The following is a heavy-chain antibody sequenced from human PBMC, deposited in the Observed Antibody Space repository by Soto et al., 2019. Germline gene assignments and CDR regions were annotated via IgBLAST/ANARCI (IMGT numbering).Heavy chain of an antibody. D-gene: IGHD2-15*01. V-gene: IGHV5-10-1*01. CDR2: IDPGDSYT. CDR3: ARPGSGDGHNYDL. Sequence: GESLKISCKASGYSFSIYWINWVRQMPGKGLEWMGKIDPGDSYTNYSPSFQGHVSISADKSISTAYLQWSSLKASDTAMYYCARPGSGDGHNYDLWGQGTVVTVSS. CDR1: GYSFSIYW. J-gene: IGHJ4*02.